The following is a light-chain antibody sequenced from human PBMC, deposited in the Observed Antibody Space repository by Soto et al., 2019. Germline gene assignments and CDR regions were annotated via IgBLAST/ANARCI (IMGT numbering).Light chain of an antibody. V-gene: IGLV2-8*01. CDR3: SSYAGSTGV. J-gene: IGLJ1*01. CDR1: SSDVGGYNY. Sequence: ALTQPPSASGSPGQSVTISCTGTSSDVGGYNYVSWYQQHPGKAPKLMIYEVSKRPSGVPDRFSGSKSGNTASLTVSGLQAEDEADYYCSSYAGSTGVFGTGTKLTVL. CDR2: EVS.